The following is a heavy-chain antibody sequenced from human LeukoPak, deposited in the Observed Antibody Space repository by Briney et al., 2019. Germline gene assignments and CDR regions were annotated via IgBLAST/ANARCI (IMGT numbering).Heavy chain of an antibody. CDR3: ARHSRGHSSSWYGKYNWFDP. CDR2: IYYSGST. J-gene: IGHJ5*02. V-gene: IGHV4-39*01. D-gene: IGHD6-13*01. Sequence: KSSETLSLTCTVSGGSISSSSYYWGWIRQPPGKGLEWIGNIYYSGSTYYNPSLKSRVTISVDTSKNQFSLKLSSVTAADTAVYYCARHSRGHSSSWYGKYNWFDPWGQGTLVTVSS. CDR1: GGSISSSSYY.